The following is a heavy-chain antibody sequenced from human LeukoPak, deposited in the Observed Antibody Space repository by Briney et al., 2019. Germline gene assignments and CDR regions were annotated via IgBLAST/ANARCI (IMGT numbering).Heavy chain of an antibody. Sequence: GGSLRLPCVGSGFIFSTYGMNWVRQAPGKGLEWISYISGRGTTIYYADSVKGRFTISRDNAKSSLYLQMSSLRDEDTALYYCARDEGEYCTRTTCYYGWFDPWGQGTLVTVSS. D-gene: IGHD2-2*01. CDR2: ISGRGTTI. CDR3: ARDEGEYCTRTTCYYGWFDP. V-gene: IGHV3-48*03. CDR1: GFIFSTYG. J-gene: IGHJ5*02.